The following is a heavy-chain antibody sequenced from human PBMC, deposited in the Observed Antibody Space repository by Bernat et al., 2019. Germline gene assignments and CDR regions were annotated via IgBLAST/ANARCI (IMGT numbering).Heavy chain of an antibody. V-gene: IGHV3-33*08. CDR3: ERGAVNDGEPGGY. CDR2: IWFDGSNK. CDR1: GFIFNTYG. D-gene: IGHD4-17*01. Sequence: QVQLVESGGGVVQPGRSLRLSCAASGFIFNTYGMHWVRQAPGKGLEWVAVIWFDGSNKYYADSVKGRFTISRDNSKNTLYLQMNSLGAEDTAVYYCERGAVNDGEPGGYWGQGTLVTVSS. J-gene: IGHJ4*02.